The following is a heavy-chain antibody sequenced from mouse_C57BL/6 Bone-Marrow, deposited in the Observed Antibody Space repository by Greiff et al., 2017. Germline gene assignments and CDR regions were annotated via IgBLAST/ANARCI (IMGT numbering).Heavy chain of an antibody. Sequence: VQLQESGAELVRPGASVKLSCKASGYTFPDYYINWVKPRPGQGLEWIARIYPGSGNTYYNEKFKGKATLTAEKSSSTAYMQLSSLTSEDSAVYFCARGIAMDYWGQGTSVTVSS. CDR1: GYTFPDYY. CDR3: ARGIAMDY. CDR2: IYPGSGNT. J-gene: IGHJ4*01. V-gene: IGHV1-76*01.